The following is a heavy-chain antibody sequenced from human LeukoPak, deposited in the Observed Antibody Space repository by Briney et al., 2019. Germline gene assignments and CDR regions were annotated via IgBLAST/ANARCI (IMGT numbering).Heavy chain of an antibody. CDR3: ARVEVPRDINDWYFDL. CDR2: LYHSGTT. CDR1: GYSISHGFF. D-gene: IGHD2-15*01. V-gene: IGHV4-38-2*02. J-gene: IGHJ2*01. Sequence: SETLSLTCTVSGYSISHGFFWAWIRQPPGGGLEWIGSLYHSGTTYYNTSLKSRISTSVDTSKNQFSLKLRLVTAADTAVYYCARVEVPRDINDWYFDLWGRGTLVTVSS.